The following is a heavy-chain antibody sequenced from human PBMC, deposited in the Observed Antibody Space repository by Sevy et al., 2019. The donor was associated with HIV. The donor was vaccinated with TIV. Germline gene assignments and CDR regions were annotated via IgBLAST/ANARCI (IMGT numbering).Heavy chain of an antibody. CDR1: GFTVSSNY. CDR2: IYSGGST. Sequence: GGSLRLSCAASGFTVSSNYMSWIRQAPGKGLEWVSVIYSGGSTYYADSVKGRFTISRDNSKNTLYLQMNSLRAEDTAVYYCARGGIAVAAYFDYWGQGTLVTVSS. V-gene: IGHV3-53*01. J-gene: IGHJ4*02. D-gene: IGHD6-19*01. CDR3: ARGGIAVAAYFDY.